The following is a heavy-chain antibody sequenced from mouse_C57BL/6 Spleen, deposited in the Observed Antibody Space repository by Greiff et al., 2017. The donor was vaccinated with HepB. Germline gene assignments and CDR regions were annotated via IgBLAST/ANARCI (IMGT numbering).Heavy chain of an antibody. D-gene: IGHD2-12*01. CDR1: GFTFSDYY. V-gene: IGHV5-16*01. Sequence: EVKLMESEGGLVQPGRSMKLSCTASGFTFSDYYMAWVRQVPEKGLEWVANINYDGSSTYYLDSLKSRFIISRDNAKNILYLQMSSLKSEDTATYYCARVRLLWYFDVWGTGTTVTVSS. CDR2: INYDGSST. J-gene: IGHJ1*03. CDR3: ARVRLLWYFDV.